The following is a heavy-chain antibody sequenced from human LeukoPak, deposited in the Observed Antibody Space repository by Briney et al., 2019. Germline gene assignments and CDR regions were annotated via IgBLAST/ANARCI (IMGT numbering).Heavy chain of an antibody. CDR2: ISSSSSYI. D-gene: IGHD3-22*01. CDR1: GFTFSSYS. V-gene: IGHV3-21*01. Sequence: PGGSLRLSCAASGFTFSSYSMNWVRQAPGKGLEWVSSISSSSSYIYYADSVKGRFTISRDNAENSLYLQMNSLRAEDTAVYYCARDVWAYYYDSSGSLGYWGQGTLVTVSS. J-gene: IGHJ4*02. CDR3: ARDVWAYYYDSSGSLGY.